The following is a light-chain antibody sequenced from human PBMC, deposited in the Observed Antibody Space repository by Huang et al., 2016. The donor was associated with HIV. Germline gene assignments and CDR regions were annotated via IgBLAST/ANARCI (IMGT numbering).Light chain of an antibody. Sequence: DIVMTQSPDSLAVSLGERAIINCKSSQNIFHSPTNKNYLAWYPQKPGQPPKLLIYCASSRESWVPDRCSGSGSGTDFTLAFSSLQAEDVSVYYCQQYYVTPLTFGGGTKVQIK. CDR1: QNIFHSPTNKNY. V-gene: IGKV4-1*01. CDR3: QQYYVTPLT. CDR2: CAS. J-gene: IGKJ4*01.